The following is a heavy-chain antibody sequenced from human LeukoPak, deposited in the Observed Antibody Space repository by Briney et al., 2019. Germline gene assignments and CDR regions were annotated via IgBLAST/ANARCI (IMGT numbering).Heavy chain of an antibody. D-gene: IGHD3-9*01. CDR3: ARGSLAIFD. Sequence: SGGSLRLSCAGSGFTFSSYAMSWVRQAPGKGLEWASAVSGSGDSTYYADSVKGRFTISRDFSKNTLFLQMNSLRAEDTAVYYCARGSLAIFDWGQGTLVTVSS. J-gene: IGHJ4*02. V-gene: IGHV3-23*01. CDR1: GFTFSSYA. CDR2: VSGSGDST.